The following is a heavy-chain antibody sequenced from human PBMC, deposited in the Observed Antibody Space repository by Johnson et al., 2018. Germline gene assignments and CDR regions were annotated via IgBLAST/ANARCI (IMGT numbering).Heavy chain of an antibody. V-gene: IGHV1-69*12. J-gene: IGHJ1*01. CDR1: GGPFSSYA. CDR3: ASGPCNAGGGYRTLFQD. CDR2: IIPVFGAA. Sequence: QVQLVQSGAEVQTPGSSVKVSCKASGGPFSSYAFSWVRQAPGQGLEWLGGIIPVFGAANYAQKFRGRITITADESTSTAYMELSSLRSEETAIYYCASGPCNAGGGYRTLFQDWGQGTLVTVAS. D-gene: IGHD2-8*02.